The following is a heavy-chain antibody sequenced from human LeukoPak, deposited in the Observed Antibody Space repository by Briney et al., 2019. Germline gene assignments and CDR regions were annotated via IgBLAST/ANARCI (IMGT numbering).Heavy chain of an antibody. V-gene: IGHV3-30*02. D-gene: IGHD3-9*01. CDR1: GFTFSSYG. Sequence: PGGSLRLSCAASGFTFSSYGMHWVRQAPGKGLEWVAFIRYDGSNKYYADSVKGRFTISRDKSKNPLYLQMNSLRAEDTAVYYCAKDGRYFDWLLYNYFDYWGQGTLVTVSS. J-gene: IGHJ4*02. CDR3: AKDGRYFDWLLYNYFDY. CDR2: IRYDGSNK.